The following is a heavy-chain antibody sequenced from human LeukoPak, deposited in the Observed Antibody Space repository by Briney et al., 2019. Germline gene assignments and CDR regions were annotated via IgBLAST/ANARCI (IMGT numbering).Heavy chain of an antibody. CDR1: GFTFSSYA. CDR2: IVSSGDST. D-gene: IGHD6-19*01. Sequence: GGSLRLSCAASGFTFSSYAMSWVRQAPGKGLEWVSAIVSSGDSTYYADSVKGRFTISRDNSKNTLYLQMNSLRAEDTAVYYCAKADGGQWPSSYYYYYMDVWGKGTTVTVSS. V-gene: IGHV3-23*01. CDR3: AKADGGQWPSSYYYYYMDV. J-gene: IGHJ6*03.